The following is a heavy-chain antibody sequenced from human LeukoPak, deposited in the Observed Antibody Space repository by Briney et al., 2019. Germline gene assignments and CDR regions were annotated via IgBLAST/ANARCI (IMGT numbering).Heavy chain of an antibody. Sequence: GGPVRLSCAASEFTFSSYAMHWVRQAPGKGLEWVAFISYHGSNKYYADSVKGRFTISRDNSKNTLFLQMNSLRAEDTAVYYCAKNTHAYAEIFDYWGQGTLVTVSS. J-gene: IGHJ4*02. D-gene: IGHD2-2*01. V-gene: IGHV3-30*18. CDR2: ISYHGSNK. CDR1: EFTFSSYA. CDR3: AKNTHAYAEIFDY.